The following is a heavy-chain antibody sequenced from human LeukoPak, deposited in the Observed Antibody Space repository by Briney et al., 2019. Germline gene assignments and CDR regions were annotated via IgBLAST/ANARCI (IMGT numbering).Heavy chain of an antibody. Sequence: SETLSLTCTVSGGSISSYYWSWIRQPPGKGLEWIGYINYSGRTNYNPSLKSRVTTSVDTSKNQFSLKLTSVTAADTAVYYCARDYGGKFDYWGQGTLVTVSS. CDR1: GGSISSYY. CDR3: ARDYGGKFDY. D-gene: IGHD4-23*01. J-gene: IGHJ4*02. CDR2: INYSGRT. V-gene: IGHV4-59*01.